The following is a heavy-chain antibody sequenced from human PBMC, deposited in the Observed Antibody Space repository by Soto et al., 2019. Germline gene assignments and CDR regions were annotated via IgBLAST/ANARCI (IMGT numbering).Heavy chain of an antibody. Sequence: PSETLSLTCTFSGLSIISYYWSWIRQPPGKGLEWIGYIYYSGSTNYNPSLKSRVTISVDTSKNQFSLKLSSVTAADTAVYYCARVPDRWGQGTLVTVSS. D-gene: IGHD2-2*01. CDR3: ARVPDR. V-gene: IGHV4-59*12. CDR2: IYYSGST. CDR1: GLSIISYY. J-gene: IGHJ5*02.